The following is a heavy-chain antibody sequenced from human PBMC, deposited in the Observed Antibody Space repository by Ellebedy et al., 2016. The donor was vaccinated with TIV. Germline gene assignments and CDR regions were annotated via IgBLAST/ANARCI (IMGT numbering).Heavy chain of an antibody. Sequence: GESLKISXAASGFTFSSYSMNWVRQAPGKGLEWVAVISYDGSNKYYADSVKGRFTISRDNSKNTLYLQMNSLRAEDTAVYYCATSSHWAFDYWGQGTLVTVSS. CDR3: ATSSHWAFDY. V-gene: IGHV3-30*03. CDR1: GFTFSSYS. D-gene: IGHD7-27*01. CDR2: ISYDGSNK. J-gene: IGHJ4*02.